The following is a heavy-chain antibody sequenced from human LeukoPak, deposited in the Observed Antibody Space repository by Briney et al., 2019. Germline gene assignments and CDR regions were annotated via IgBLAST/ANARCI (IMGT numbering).Heavy chain of an antibody. CDR2: ISSSGSTI. V-gene: IGHV3-11*01. CDR1: GFTFSDYY. Sequence: PGGSLRLSCAASGFTFSDYYMSWIRQAPGKGLEWVSYISSSGSTIYYADSVKGRFTISRDNAKNSLYLQMNSLRAEDTAVYYCASRRSVLLWFGEVPFDIWGQGTMVTVSS. J-gene: IGHJ3*02. D-gene: IGHD3-10*01. CDR3: ASRRSVLLWFGEVPFDI.